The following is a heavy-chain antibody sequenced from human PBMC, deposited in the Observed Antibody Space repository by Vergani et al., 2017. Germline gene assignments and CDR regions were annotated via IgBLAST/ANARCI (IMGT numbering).Heavy chain of an antibody. D-gene: IGHD2-2*01. CDR2: ISYDGSNK. J-gene: IGHJ4*02. Sequence: QVQLVESGGGVVQPGRSLRLSCAASGFTFKNYGMHWVRQAPGKGLEWVAVISYDGSNKYYADSVKGRFTISRDNSKNTLYLQMNSLRAEDTAVYYCARDPGGYCSSTSCYVDGGFDYWGQGTLVTVSS. V-gene: IGHV3-30*03. CDR1: GFTFKNYG. CDR3: ARDPGGYCSSTSCYVDGGFDY.